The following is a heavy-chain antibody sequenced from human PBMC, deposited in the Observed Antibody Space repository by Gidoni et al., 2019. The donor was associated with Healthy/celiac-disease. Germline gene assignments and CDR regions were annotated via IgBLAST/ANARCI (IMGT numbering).Heavy chain of an antibody. V-gene: IGHV4-39*01. Sequence: QLQLQESGPGLVKPSETLSLTCTVSGGSISSSSYYWGWILQPPGKGLEWIGSIYYSGSTYYNPSLKSRVTISVDTSKNQFSLKLSSVTAADTAVYYCASGHYDFWSGYYPPDYWGQGTLVTVSS. D-gene: IGHD3-3*01. CDR3: ASGHYDFWSGYYPPDY. CDR1: GGSISSSSYY. J-gene: IGHJ4*02. CDR2: IYYSGST.